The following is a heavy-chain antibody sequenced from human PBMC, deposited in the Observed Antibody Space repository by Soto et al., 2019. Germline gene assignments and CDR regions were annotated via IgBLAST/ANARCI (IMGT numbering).Heavy chain of an antibody. Sequence: PSETLSLTCTVSGVSVSSSSYYWGWIRQPPGKGLEWIGTIYYSGATYYNPSLKSRVTISVDTSKNQFSLKLNSVTAADTAVYYCARQEEDYNFWRGYPNYFDYWGQGTLVTVSS. CDR3: ARQEEDYNFWRGYPNYFDY. D-gene: IGHD3-3*01. J-gene: IGHJ4*02. V-gene: IGHV4-39*01. CDR2: IYYSGAT. CDR1: GVSVSSSSYY.